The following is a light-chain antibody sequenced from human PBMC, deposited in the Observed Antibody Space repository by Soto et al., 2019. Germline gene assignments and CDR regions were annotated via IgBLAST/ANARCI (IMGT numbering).Light chain of an antibody. CDR3: QQRSDWPST. CDR1: QSVGTY. V-gene: IGKV3-11*01. J-gene: IGKJ4*01. Sequence: EIVLTQSPATLSLSPGERATLSCRASQSVGTYFAWYQQKPGQAPRLLIYDSSNRATGIPARFSGSGSGTDFTIKISRIETEDVAVYYCQQRSDWPSTFGGGTKVDIK. CDR2: DSS.